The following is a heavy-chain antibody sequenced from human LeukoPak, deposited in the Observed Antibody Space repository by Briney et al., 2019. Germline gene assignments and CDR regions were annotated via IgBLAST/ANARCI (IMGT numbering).Heavy chain of an antibody. CDR2: IYYSGST. V-gene: IGHV4-39*01. CDR3: ARHPDGDYWFDP. D-gene: IGHD4-17*01. CDR1: GGSISSSSYY. J-gene: IGHJ5*02. Sequence: SEALSLTCTVSGGSISSSSYYWGWIRQPPGRGLEWIGSIYYSGSTYYNPSLKSRVTISVDTSKNQFSLKLSSVTAADTAVYYCARHPDGDYWFDPWGQGTLVTVSS.